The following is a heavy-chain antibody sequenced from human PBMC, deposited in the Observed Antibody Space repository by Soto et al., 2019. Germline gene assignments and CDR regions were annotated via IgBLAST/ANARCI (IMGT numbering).Heavy chain of an antibody. D-gene: IGHD1-1*01. CDR2: MNHNSGNA. J-gene: IGHJ4*02. CDR1: GYTFTSYD. V-gene: IGHV1-8*01. CDR3: AVERSGTPDY. Sequence: QVQLVQSGAEVKKPGASVKVSCKASGYTFTSYDINWVRQATGQGLEWMGWMNHNSGNAGYAQKFQGRVTMTRHTSIRTAYMELSSLISEDTAVYYCAVERSGTPDYWGQGTLVTVSS.